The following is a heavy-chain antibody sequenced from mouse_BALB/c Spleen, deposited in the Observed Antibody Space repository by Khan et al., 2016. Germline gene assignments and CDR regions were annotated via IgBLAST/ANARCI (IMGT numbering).Heavy chain of an antibody. CDR3: TNGYEACFTY. D-gene: IGHD2-2*01. Sequence: QVQLQQSGAELVRPGASVKLSCKALGYTFTDYEMHWVRQTPVHGLEWIGGFHPGSGGTAYNQRFKGNATLTDDKSSSTAYMELSSLTSEDSAVYYCTNGYEACFTYWGQGTLVTVSA. V-gene: IGHV1-15*01. J-gene: IGHJ3*01. CDR1: GYTFTDYE. CDR2: FHPGSGGT.